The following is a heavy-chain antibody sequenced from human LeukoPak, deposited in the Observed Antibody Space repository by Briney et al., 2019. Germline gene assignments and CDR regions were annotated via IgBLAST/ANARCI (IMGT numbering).Heavy chain of an antibody. J-gene: IGHJ5*02. V-gene: IGHV4-39*07. CDR2: IDYSGST. CDR1: GGSISSSFSY. D-gene: IGHD6-19*01. CDR3: ARDGSGWYKP. Sequence: SETLSLTCTVSGGSISSSFSYWGWIRQPPGKGLEWIGSIDYSGSTHDNPSLKSRVTISVDTSKNQFSLKLRAVTAADTAVYYCARDGSGWYKPWGQGTLVTVSS.